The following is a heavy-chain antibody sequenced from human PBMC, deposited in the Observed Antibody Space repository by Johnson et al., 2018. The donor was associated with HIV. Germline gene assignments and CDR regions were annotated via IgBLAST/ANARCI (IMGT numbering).Heavy chain of an antibody. CDR3: ARANYYHN. CDR2: IKQDGREK. V-gene: IGHV3-7*01. J-gene: IGHJ3*02. D-gene: IGHD3-10*01. CDR1: GFTFNNYW. Sequence: VQLVESGGDLVQPGGSLRLSCAASGFTFNNYWMSWVRQAPGRGLEWVANIKQDGREKFYVDSVKGRFTISRDNAENSLYLQMNSLRAEDTAVYYCARANYYHNWGQGTIVTVSS.